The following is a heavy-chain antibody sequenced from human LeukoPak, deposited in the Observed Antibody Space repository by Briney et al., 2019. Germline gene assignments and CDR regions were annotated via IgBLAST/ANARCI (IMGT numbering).Heavy chain of an antibody. Sequence: PGGSLRLSCAASGFTFGSYAMNWVRQAPGKGLEWVSVISGSGTSTDYADSVKGRFTISRDNSKNTLYLQMNSLRAEDTAVYYCAKSFGPVIAAAGTGADWGQGTLVTVSS. V-gene: IGHV3-23*01. CDR2: ISGSGTST. J-gene: IGHJ4*02. CDR1: GFTFGSYA. CDR3: AKSFGPVIAAAGTGAD. D-gene: IGHD6-13*01.